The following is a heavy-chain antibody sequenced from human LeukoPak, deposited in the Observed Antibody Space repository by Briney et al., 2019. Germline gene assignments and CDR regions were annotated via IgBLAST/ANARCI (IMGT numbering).Heavy chain of an antibody. CDR3: AKTVRPFLEWLLRPFDY. D-gene: IGHD3-3*01. V-gene: IGHV3-23*01. CDR2: ISGSGGST. Sequence: GGSLRLSCAASGFTFSSYAMSWVRQAPGKGLEWVSAISGSGGSTYYADSVKGRFTIYRDNSKNTLYLQMNSLRAEDTAVYYCAKTVRPFLEWLLRPFDYWGQGTLVTVSS. CDR1: GFTFSSYA. J-gene: IGHJ4*02.